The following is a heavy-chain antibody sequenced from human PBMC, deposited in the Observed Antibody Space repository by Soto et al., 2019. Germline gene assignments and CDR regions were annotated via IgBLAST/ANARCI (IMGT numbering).Heavy chain of an antibody. CDR2: INSDGSDR. Sequence: GGSLRLSCAVSGFTLSSLWMHWVRQAPGKGLMWVSRINSDGSDRSYADSVRGRFTISRDNAENTVFLQMNSLRVEDTVVYYSTSWQIPRDGFDIWGQGTMVTVSS. V-gene: IGHV3-74*01. CDR1: GFTLSSLW. D-gene: IGHD2-2*02. J-gene: IGHJ3*02. CDR3: TSWQIPRDGFDI.